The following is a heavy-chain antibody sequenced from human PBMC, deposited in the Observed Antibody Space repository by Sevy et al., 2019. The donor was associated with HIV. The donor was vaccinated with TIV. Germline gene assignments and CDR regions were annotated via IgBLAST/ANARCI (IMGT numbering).Heavy chain of an antibody. CDR2: IKSESDGGTV. CDR1: GLDFKEAW. V-gene: IGHV3-15*01. J-gene: IGHJ6*02. D-gene: IGHD2-21*01. Sequence: GGSLRLSCVVSGLDFKEAWMTWVRQAPGKGLEWVGRIKSESDGGTVDYAAPVKGRFTISRYDSRNSLFLEMDRLKTDDTAFYSWAKPHIVLGGMDVWGQGTTVTVSS. CDR3: AKPHIVLGGMDV.